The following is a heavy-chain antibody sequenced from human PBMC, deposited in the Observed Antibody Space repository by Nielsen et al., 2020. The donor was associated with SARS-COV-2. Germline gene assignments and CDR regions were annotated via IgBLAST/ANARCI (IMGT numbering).Heavy chain of an antibody. J-gene: IGHJ3*01. CDR1: GFDFSAYA. D-gene: IGHD3-9*01. CDR2: ISDNGVIT. CDR3: VKPTGFNVVSPPNANRDDV. Sequence: GESLKISCSASGFDFSAYAMQWVRQAPGRGLEYVCVISDNGVITLYTDSVKDRFTISRDNSRNTLYLQLTSLRYDDTAVYYCVKPTGFNVVSPPNANRDDVWGQGTMVTVSS. V-gene: IGHV3-64D*08.